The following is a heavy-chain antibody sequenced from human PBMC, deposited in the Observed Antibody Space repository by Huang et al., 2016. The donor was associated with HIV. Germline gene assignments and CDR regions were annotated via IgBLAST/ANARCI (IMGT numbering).Heavy chain of an antibody. J-gene: IGHJ4*02. D-gene: IGHD5-18*01. CDR3: ATRMDRGERYVDTAVQFDY. CDR1: GYTLTELS. V-gene: IGHV1-24*01. CDR2: LEPEDDET. Sequence: QVQLVQSGTEVKRSGASVKVSCKVSGYTLTELSMHWVRQAPGKGLEWMGGLEPEDDETIYAQKFQGRITMTEDTSTDTAYMELSSLRSEDTAVYYCATRMDRGERYVDTAVQFDYWGQGTLVTVSS.